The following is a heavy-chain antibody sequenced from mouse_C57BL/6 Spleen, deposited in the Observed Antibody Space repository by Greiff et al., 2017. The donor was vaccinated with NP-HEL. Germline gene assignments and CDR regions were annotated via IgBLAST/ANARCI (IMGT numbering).Heavy chain of an antibody. V-gene: IGHV3-6*01. Sequence: EVQLVESGPGLVKPSQSLSLTCSVTGYSITSGYYWNWIRQFPGNKLEWMGYISYDGSNNYNPSFKNRISITRDTSKKQFFLKLNSVTTEDTATYYCARGNYYEAWFAYWGQGTLVTVSA. CDR1: GYSITSGYY. D-gene: IGHD1-1*01. J-gene: IGHJ3*01. CDR3: ARGNYYEAWFAY. CDR2: ISYDGSN.